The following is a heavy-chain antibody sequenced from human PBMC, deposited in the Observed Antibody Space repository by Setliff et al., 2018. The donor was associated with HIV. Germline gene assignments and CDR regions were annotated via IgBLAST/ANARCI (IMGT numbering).Heavy chain of an antibody. V-gene: IGHV4-59*12. CDR3: AREIRTVYTGGHYFYGIDV. J-gene: IGHJ6*02. CDR1: GGSFSDYY. D-gene: IGHD3-16*01. Sequence: PSETLSLTCTVSGGSFSDYYRSWIRQPPGKGLEWIGYIYYSGSTNYNPSLKSRVTISVDTSKNQFSLKLSSVTAADTAVYYCAREIRTVYTGGHYFYGIDVWGQGTAVTVSS. CDR2: IYYSGST.